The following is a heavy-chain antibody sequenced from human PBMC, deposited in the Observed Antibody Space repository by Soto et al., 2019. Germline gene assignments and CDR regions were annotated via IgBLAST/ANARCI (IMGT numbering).Heavy chain of an antibody. CDR2: IHYSGTT. V-gene: IGHV4-59*01. J-gene: IGHJ4*02. CDR3: ARYNSYAIAY. Sequence: VQLQESGPGLVKPSETLCLTCTVSGTSISSYYWSWIRQPPGKGLEWIANIHYSGTTNYKPSLATRVTLSVDTSKNQLSLKMTSVTAPDRAMYFCARYNSYAIAYWGRGPLVTVSS. D-gene: IGHD2-8*01. CDR1: GTSISSYY.